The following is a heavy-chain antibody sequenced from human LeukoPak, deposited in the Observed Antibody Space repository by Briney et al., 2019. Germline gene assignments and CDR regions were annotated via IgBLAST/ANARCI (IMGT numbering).Heavy chain of an antibody. Sequence: PGGSVRLSCTASGFTFGDYAMSWFRQAPGKGLEWVGFVRSKAYGGTTEYAASVKGRFTISRGDSKSIAYLQMNSLKTEDTAAYYCTRAPDCTNGVCYRGTRAYYFDYWGQGTLVTVSS. CDR3: TRAPDCTNGVCYRGTRAYYFDY. D-gene: IGHD2-8*01. J-gene: IGHJ4*02. CDR2: VRSKAYGGTT. V-gene: IGHV3-49*03. CDR1: GFTFGDYA.